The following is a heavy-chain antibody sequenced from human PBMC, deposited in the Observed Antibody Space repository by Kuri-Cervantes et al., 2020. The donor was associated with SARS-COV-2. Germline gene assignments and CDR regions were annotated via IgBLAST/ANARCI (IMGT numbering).Heavy chain of an antibody. Sequence: SCTLSGASIYSNFYSWAWGWVRQSPGKGLECMWSIFSEGRVHHNPSLRNRVTLSVDNSNNVFSLTLTSVTAADTAMYYCGRHFDFDVWTENSLPKYFDQWGQGTLVTVSS. V-gene: IGHV4-39*01. CDR1: GASIYSNFYSWA. J-gene: IGHJ4*02. D-gene: IGHD3/OR15-3a*01. CDR3: GRHFDFDVWTENSLPKYFDQ. CDR2: IFSEGRV.